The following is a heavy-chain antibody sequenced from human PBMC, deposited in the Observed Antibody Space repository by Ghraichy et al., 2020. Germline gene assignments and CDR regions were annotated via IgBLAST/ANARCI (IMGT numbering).Heavy chain of an antibody. D-gene: IGHD5-12*01. CDR3: ARLRFGYYYFDY. CDR2: IFYIGST. V-gene: IGHV4-61*01. J-gene: IGHJ4*02. Sequence: SETLSLTCNVSGGSVSSGSYYWSWIRQPPGKGLDWIGHIFYIGSTNYNPSLKSRVTISIDTSKKKFSLNLSSVTAADTAVYYCARLRFGYYYFDYWGRGTLVTVSS. CDR1: GGSVSSGSYY.